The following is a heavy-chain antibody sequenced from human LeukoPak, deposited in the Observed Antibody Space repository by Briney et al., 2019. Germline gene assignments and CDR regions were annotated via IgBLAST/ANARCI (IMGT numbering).Heavy chain of an antibody. Sequence: ASVKVSCKASGYTFTSYGISWVRQAPGQGLEWMGWISAYNGNTNYAQKLQGRVTTTTDTSTSTAYMELRSLRSDDTAVYYCARDPDRYYDSSGYTASFGYWGQGTLVTVSS. J-gene: IGHJ4*02. CDR3: ARDPDRYYDSSGYTASFGY. D-gene: IGHD3-22*01. CDR1: GYTFTSYG. CDR2: ISAYNGNT. V-gene: IGHV1-18*01.